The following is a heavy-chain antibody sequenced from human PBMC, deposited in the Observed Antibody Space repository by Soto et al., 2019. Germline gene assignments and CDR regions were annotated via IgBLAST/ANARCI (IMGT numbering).Heavy chain of an antibody. V-gene: IGHV1-18*01. J-gene: IGHJ4*02. D-gene: IGHD3-22*01. CDR3: ARAGQYYDASGYAD. CDR2: ISVYNGNT. Sequence: QVKLVQSGTEVQKPGASIKVSCKASGYSFATSGMTWVRQAPGPGLEWMGWISVYNGNTNYDQNRQDRVTMTTDTSTNTAYGEVRNLRSDDTAVYYCARAGQYYDASGYADWGQGTLGTVSS. CDR1: GYSFATSG.